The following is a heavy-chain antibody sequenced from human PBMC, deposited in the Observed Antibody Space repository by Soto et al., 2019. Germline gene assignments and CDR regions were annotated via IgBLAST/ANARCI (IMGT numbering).Heavy chain of an antibody. CDR1: GFTFSSYA. CDR3: AKDLATYYYDSSGYYYGDY. J-gene: IGHJ4*02. Sequence: GGSLRLSCAASGFTFSSYAMSWVRQAPGKGLEWVSAISGSGGSTYYADSVKDRFTISRDNSKNTLYLQMNSLRAEDTAVYYCAKDLATYYYDSSGYYYGDYWGQGTLVTVSS. CDR2: ISGSGGST. V-gene: IGHV3-23*01. D-gene: IGHD3-22*01.